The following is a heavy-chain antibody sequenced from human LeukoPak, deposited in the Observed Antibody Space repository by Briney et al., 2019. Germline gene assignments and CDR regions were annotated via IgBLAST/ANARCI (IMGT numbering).Heavy chain of an antibody. CDR1: GGSFSGYY. V-gene: IGHV4-34*01. CDR3: ARRSYDGSGYYYVDY. D-gene: IGHD3-22*01. Sequence: SETLSLTCAVYGGSFSGYYWGWIRQPPGKGLEWIGSISSGGSTHYIPSLTSRVTISVDTSKNLFSLKLSSVTAADTAVYYCARRSYDGSGYYYVDYWGQGTLVTVSS. CDR2: ISSGGST. J-gene: IGHJ4*02.